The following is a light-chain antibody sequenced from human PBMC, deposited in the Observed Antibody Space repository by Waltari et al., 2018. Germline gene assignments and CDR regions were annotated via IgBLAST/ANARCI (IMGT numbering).Light chain of an antibody. V-gene: IGKV4-1*01. J-gene: IGKJ1*01. CDR2: WAS. Sequence: DIVMTQYPDSLAVSLGERATIHCKSSHAVLSTSDYKNYLAWYQQKPGQPPKLLIYWASTRESGVPARFSGSGSVTDFTLTISSLQAEDVAVYYCQQYYSTPWTFGQGTKVEIK. CDR3: QQYYSTPWT. CDR1: HAVLSTSDYKNY.